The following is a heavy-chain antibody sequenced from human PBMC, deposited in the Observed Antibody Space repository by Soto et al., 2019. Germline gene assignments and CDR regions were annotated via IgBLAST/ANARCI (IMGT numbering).Heavy chain of an antibody. CDR2: IYYSGST. CDR1: GGSISSGDYY. CDR3: ARGDPPYYYDSSGYYLDYFGY. Sequence: SETLSLTCTVSGGSISSGDYYWSWIRQPPGKGLEWIGYIYYSGSTYYNPSLKSRVTISVDTSKNQFSLKLSSVTAAETAVYYCARGDPPYYYDSSGYYLDYFGYWGQGTLVTVSS. J-gene: IGHJ4*02. V-gene: IGHV4-30-4*01. D-gene: IGHD3-22*01.